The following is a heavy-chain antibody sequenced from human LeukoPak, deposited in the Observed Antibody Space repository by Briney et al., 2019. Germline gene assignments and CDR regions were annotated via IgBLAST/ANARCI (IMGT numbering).Heavy chain of an antibody. J-gene: IGHJ6*02. CDR1: GGSISSYY. CDR3: AKDSDCSGGSCYPGHYYYGMDV. Sequence: ETLSLTCTVSGGSISSYYWSWVRQAPGKGLEWVSTISGSGGSTYYADSVKGRFTISRDNSKNTLYLQMNSLRAEDTAVYYCAKDSDCSGGSCYPGHYYYGMDVWGQGTTVTVSS. D-gene: IGHD2-15*01. CDR2: ISGSGGST. V-gene: IGHV3-23*01.